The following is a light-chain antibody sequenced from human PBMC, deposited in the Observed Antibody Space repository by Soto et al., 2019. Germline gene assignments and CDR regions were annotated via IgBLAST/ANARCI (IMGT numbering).Light chain of an antibody. CDR3: QQYGSTPFT. V-gene: IGKV3-20*01. Sequence: EIVVTQSPGTLSLSRGERATLSCRASQSVSSNYLAWYQQKPGQAPRLLIYGASSRASDIPDRFSGSGSGTDFTLIISRLEPEDFAMYYCQQYGSTPFTFGPGTKVDVK. J-gene: IGKJ3*01. CDR1: QSVSSNY. CDR2: GAS.